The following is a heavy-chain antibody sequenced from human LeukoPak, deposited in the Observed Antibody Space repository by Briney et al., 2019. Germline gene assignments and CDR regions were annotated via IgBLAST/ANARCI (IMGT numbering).Heavy chain of an antibody. CDR1: GGSISSSNW. V-gene: IGHV4-4*02. CDR2: VYHSGST. Sequence: PSGTLSLTCAVSGGSISSSNWWSWVRQPPGKGLEWIGEVYHSGSTNYNPSLKSRVTISVDKSKNQFSLKLSSVTAADTAVYYCARGVYTYYYGMDVWGQGTTVTVSS. CDR3: ARGVYTYYYGMDV. J-gene: IGHJ6*02. D-gene: IGHD6-6*01.